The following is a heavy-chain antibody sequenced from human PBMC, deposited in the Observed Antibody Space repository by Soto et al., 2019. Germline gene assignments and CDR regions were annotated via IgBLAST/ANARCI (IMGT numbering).Heavy chain of an antibody. CDR3: ARHIGVPGTRGFDY. CDR2: IYRSGTA. CDR1: GGSISDNNW. J-gene: IGHJ4*02. V-gene: IGHV4-4*02. D-gene: IGHD2-21*01. Sequence: QVQLQESGPGLVRPSGTLSLTCAVSGGSISDNNWWSWVRQLPGKGLEWIGEIYRSGTANYNPSLNSRVTISMDKSKNQISLHLYSVTAADSAVYYCARHIGVPGTRGFDYWGQGTLVTVSS.